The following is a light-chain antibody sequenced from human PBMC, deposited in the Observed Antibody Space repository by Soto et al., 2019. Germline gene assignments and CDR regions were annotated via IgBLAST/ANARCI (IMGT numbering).Light chain of an antibody. CDR1: QSISSW. V-gene: IGKV1-5*03. J-gene: IGKJ1*01. CDR2: KSS. CDR3: PQYKSYWT. Sequence: DIQMTQSPSTLSASVGDRVTITCRASQSISSWLAWYQQKPWKAPMLLIYKSSSLEIGVPSRFSGSGSGTEHPVTISRLQADVFATYYRPQYKSYWTVGRGTKVEIK.